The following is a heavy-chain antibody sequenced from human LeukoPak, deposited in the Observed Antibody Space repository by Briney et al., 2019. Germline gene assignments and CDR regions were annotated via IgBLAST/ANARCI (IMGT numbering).Heavy chain of an antibody. CDR1: GYTFTSYG. CDR3: ARGQLLWFGERAGYFDY. V-gene: IGHV1-18*01. CDR2: ISAYNGNT. Sequence: ASVKVSCKASGYTFTSYGISWVRQTPGQGLEWMGWISAYNGNTNYAQKLQGRVTMTTDTSTSTAYMELRSLRSDDTAVYYCARGQLLWFGERAGYFDYWGQGTLVTASS. D-gene: IGHD3-10*01. J-gene: IGHJ4*02.